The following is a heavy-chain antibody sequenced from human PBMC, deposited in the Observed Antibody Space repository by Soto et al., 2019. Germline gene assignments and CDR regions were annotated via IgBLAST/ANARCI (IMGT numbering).Heavy chain of an antibody. D-gene: IGHD3-22*01. J-gene: IGHJ4*01. Sequence: SETLSLTCTASGGSISSSSYYWGWIRQPPVKGLEWIGSIYYSGTTYYNPSLKSRVTISVDTSKSQFSLKLTSVTAADSTVYYCVRAFTYDSSVGPGYFDYWGRGTLVTVSS. CDR2: IYYSGTT. V-gene: IGHV4-39*01. CDR1: GGSISSSSYY. CDR3: VRAFTYDSSVGPGYFDY.